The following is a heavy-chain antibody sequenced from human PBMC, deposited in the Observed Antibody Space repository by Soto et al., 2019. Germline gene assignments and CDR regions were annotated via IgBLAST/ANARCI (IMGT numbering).Heavy chain of an antibody. D-gene: IGHD3-3*01. V-gene: IGHV3-30*18. Sequence: QVQLVESGGGVVQPGRSLRLSCAASGFTFSIYGMHWVRQAPGKGLEWVAVLSYDGSNKYYADSVKGRFTISRDNSKNTLYLQMNSLRGEDTAVYHCAKETVEYYFDYWGQGTLVTVSS. CDR2: LSYDGSNK. J-gene: IGHJ4*02. CDR1: GFTFSIYG. CDR3: AKETVEYYFDY.